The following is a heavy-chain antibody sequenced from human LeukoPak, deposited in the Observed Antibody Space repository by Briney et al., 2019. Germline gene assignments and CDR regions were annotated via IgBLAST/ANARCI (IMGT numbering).Heavy chain of an antibody. CDR3: ARGRSNAGRPLDY. CDR1: GYTFTSYG. V-gene: IGHV1-8*03. Sequence: ASVKVSCKASGYTFTSYGISWVRQAPGQGLEWMGWMNPNSGNTGYAQKFQGRVTITRNTSISTAYMELSSLRSEDTAVYYCARGRSNAGRPLDYWGQGTLVTVSS. CDR2: MNPNSGNT. J-gene: IGHJ4*02.